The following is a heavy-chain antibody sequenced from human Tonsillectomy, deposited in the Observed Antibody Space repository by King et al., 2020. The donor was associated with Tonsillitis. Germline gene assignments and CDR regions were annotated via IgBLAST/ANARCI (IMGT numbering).Heavy chain of an antibody. CDR2: ISYDGSNK. D-gene: IGHD3-10*01. V-gene: IGHV3-30-3*01. Sequence: VQLVESGGGVVQPGRSLRLSCAASGFTFSTYAMHWVRQAPGKGLEWVAVISYDGSNKYYADSVKGRFTISRDNSKNTLYLQMNSLRAEDTAIYYCARDMGSRQGHPKYYVDYWGQGTLVTVSS. CDR3: ARDMGSRQGHPKYYVDY. CDR1: GFTFSTYA. J-gene: IGHJ4*02.